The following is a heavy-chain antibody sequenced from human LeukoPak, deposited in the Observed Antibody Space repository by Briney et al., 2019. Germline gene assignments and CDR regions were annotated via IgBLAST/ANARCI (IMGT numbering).Heavy chain of an antibody. Sequence: GGSLRLSCAASGFTFSSYAMSWVRQAPGKGLEWVSAISGGGGSTYYADSVKGRFTISRDNSKNTLYLQMNSLRAEDTAVYYCAKLPVGILLLPFFDYWGQGTLVTVSS. CDR1: GFTFSSYA. CDR3: AKLPVGILLLPFFDY. CDR2: ISGGGGST. D-gene: IGHD3-22*01. J-gene: IGHJ4*02. V-gene: IGHV3-23*01.